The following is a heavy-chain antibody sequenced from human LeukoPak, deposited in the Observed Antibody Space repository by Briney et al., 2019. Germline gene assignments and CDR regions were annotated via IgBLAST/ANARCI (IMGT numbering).Heavy chain of an antibody. D-gene: IGHD6-6*01. CDR1: GFTFSSYA. J-gene: IGHJ6*02. Sequence: GGSLILACAASGFTFSSYAMSWVRQAPGRGLEWVSAISGSGGSTYYADSVKGRFTISRDNSKNTLYLQMNSLRAEDTAVYYCAKAEYSSNYGMDVWGQGTTVTVSS. V-gene: IGHV3-23*01. CDR3: AKAEYSSNYGMDV. CDR2: ISGSGGST.